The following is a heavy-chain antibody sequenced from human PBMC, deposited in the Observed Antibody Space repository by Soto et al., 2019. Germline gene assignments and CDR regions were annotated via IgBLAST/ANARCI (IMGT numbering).Heavy chain of an antibody. Sequence: ASVKVSCKASGYTFTSYDINWVRQATGQGFEWMGWMNPNSGNTGYAQKFQGRVTMTRNTSISTAYMELSSLRSEDTAVYYCATLGTMVRGVIKDYYYYYGMDVWGQGTTVTVSS. CDR2: MNPNSGNT. V-gene: IGHV1-8*01. CDR3: ATLGTMVRGVIKDYYYYYGMDV. CDR1: GYTFTSYD. D-gene: IGHD3-10*01. J-gene: IGHJ6*02.